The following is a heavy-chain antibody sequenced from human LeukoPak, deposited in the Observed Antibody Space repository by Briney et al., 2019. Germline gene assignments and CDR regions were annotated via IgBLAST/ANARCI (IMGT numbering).Heavy chain of an antibody. D-gene: IGHD3-22*01. CDR1: GGSISSYY. J-gene: IGHJ6*02. CDR2: IYYSGST. Sequence: KPSETLSLTCTVSGGSISSYYWSWIRQPPGKGLEWIGYIYYSGSTNYNPSLKSRITISVDTSKNQFSLKLSSVTAADTAVYYCARLSGSSGSQYYYYYGMDVWGQGTTVTVSS. CDR3: ARLSGSSGSQYYYYYGMDV. V-gene: IGHV4-59*01.